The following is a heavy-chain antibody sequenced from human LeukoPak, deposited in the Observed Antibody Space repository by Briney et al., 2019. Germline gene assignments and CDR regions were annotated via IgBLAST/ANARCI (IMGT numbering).Heavy chain of an antibody. CDR2: INKDGSAK. D-gene: IGHD2-15*01. V-gene: IGHV3-7*01. CDR1: AFTFSNYW. CDR3: ARDDGGLGYCSGGSCYSHFDS. Sequence: GGSLRLSCAASAFTFSNYWMSWVRQAPGKGLEWVANINKDGSAKYYVDSVTGRFTISRDNAKNSLYLQMNSLRAEDTAVYYCARDDGGLGYCSGGSCYSHFDSWGQGTLVTVSS. J-gene: IGHJ4*02.